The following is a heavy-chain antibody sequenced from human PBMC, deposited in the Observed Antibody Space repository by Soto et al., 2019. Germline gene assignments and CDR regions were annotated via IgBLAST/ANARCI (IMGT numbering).Heavy chain of an antibody. J-gene: IGHJ4*02. Sequence: GGSLRLSCAASGFTFDDYAMHWVRQAPGKGLEWVSGISWNSGKIGYADSVKGRFTISRDNVKNSLYLQMNSLRAEDTALYFCAKGDCSAGSCSFDNWGQGTLVTVSS. D-gene: IGHD2-15*01. CDR1: GFTFDDYA. CDR2: ISWNSGKI. V-gene: IGHV3-9*01. CDR3: AKGDCSAGSCSFDN.